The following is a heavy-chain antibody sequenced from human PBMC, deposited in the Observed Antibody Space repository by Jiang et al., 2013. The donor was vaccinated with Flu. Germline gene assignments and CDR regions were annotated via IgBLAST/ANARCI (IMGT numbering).Heavy chain of an antibody. CDR2: IYRDDDE. CDR1: VG. J-gene: IGHJ3*02. CDR3: AHRKGIWGTFDI. V-gene: IGHV2-5*02. D-gene: IGHD7-27*01. Sequence: VGGGLDPSSPHGKALEWLALIYRDDDERYSPSLKSRLTITKDTSKNQVVLTMTNMDPMDTATYFCAHRKGIWGTFDIWGQGTMVTVSS.